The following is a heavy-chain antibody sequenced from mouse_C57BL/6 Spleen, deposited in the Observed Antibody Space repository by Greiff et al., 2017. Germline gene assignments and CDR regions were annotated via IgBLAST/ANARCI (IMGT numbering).Heavy chain of an antibody. V-gene: IGHV1-19*01. J-gene: IGHJ2*01. CDR1: GYTFTDYY. Sequence: EVQLQQSGPVLVKPGASVKMSCKASGYTFTDYYMNWVKQSHGKSLEWIGVINPYNGGTSYNQKFKGKATLTVDKSSSTAYMELNSLTSEDSAVYYCARSEGNFDYWGQGTTLTVSS. CDR2: INPYNGGT. CDR3: ARSEGNFDY.